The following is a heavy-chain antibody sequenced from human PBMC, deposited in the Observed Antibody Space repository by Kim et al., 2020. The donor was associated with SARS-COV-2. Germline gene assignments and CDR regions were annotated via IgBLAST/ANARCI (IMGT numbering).Heavy chain of an antibody. J-gene: IGHJ4*02. Sequence: GGSLRLSCAGSLFTFSDHWMTWVRQAPGKRLEWVANIKQDGSEKSYVDSVKGRFTISRDNAKNSVYLQMNSLRADDSAVYFCASRPPHEKYFAVFDYWGQGTLVTVSS. CDR3: ASRPPHEKYFAVFDY. CDR1: LFTFSDHW. D-gene: IGHD4-17*01. CDR2: IKQDGSEK. V-gene: IGHV3-7*01.